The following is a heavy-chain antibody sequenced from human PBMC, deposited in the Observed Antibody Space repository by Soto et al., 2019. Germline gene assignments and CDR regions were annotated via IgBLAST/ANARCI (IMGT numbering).Heavy chain of an antibody. CDR2: INSDGSST. CDR3: AGEGKRITIFGVVINHYYYYYGMDV. D-gene: IGHD3-3*01. V-gene: IGHV3-74*01. Sequence: GGSLRLSCAASGFTFSSYWMHWVRQAPGKGLVWVSRINSDGSSTSYADSVKGRFTISRDNAKNTLYLQMNSLRAEDTAVYYCAGEGKRITIFGVVINHYYYYYGMDVWGQGTTVTVSS. CDR1: GFTFSSYW. J-gene: IGHJ6*02.